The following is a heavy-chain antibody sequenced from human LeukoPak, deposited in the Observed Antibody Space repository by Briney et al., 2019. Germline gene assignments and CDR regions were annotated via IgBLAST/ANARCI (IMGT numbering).Heavy chain of an antibody. CDR1: GFTFSSYA. V-gene: IGHV3-30-3*01. CDR3: ARVIAAAAEWLCDY. Sequence: GGSLRLSCAASGFTFSSYAMHWVRQAPGKGLEWVAVISYDGSDKYYADSVKGRFTISRDNSKNTLYLQMNSLRAEDTAVYYCARVIAAAAEWLCDYWGQGTLVTVSS. J-gene: IGHJ4*02. CDR2: ISYDGSDK. D-gene: IGHD6-13*01.